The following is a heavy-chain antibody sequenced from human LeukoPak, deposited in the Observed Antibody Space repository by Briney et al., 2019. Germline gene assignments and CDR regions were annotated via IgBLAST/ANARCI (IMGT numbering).Heavy chain of an antibody. CDR1: GGSISSYY. V-gene: IGHV4-59*01. D-gene: IGHD2-21*01. J-gene: IGHJ4*02. CDR3: ARRGHVASGFDY. CDR2: IYYSGST. Sequence: PSETLSLTCTVSGGSISSYYWSWIRQPPGKGLEWIGYIYYSGSTNYNPSLKSRVTISVDTSKNQFSLRLSSVTAADTAVYYCARRGHVASGFDYWGQGTLVTVSS.